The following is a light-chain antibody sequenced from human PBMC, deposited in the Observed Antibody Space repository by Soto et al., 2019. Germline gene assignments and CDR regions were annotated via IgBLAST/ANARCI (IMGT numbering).Light chain of an antibody. CDR2: DTS. CDR3: QQYGSLIT. J-gene: IGKJ4*01. Sequence: DIVLTQSPATLSLSPGERATLSCGASQSITNNYLAWYQQKPGLAPGLLIYDTSKRATGIPDRFSGSGSGTDFTLTISRLEPEDFAVYYCQQYGSLITFGGGTKVEIK. CDR1: QSITNNY. V-gene: IGKV3D-20*01.